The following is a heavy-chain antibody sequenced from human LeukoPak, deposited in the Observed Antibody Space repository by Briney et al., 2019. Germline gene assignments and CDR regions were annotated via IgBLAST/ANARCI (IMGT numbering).Heavy chain of an antibody. Sequence: GGSLRLSCAASGFTFSTYSMSWVRQAPGKGLEWISYISSSSTTIFYAASVKGLFTISRDNANNSQSLQMNGLRAEDTAVYYCATLSENDVFDIWGQGTMVTVSS. V-gene: IGHV3-48*04. J-gene: IGHJ3*02. CDR3: ATLSENDVFDI. CDR1: GFTFSTYS. CDR2: ISSSSTTI.